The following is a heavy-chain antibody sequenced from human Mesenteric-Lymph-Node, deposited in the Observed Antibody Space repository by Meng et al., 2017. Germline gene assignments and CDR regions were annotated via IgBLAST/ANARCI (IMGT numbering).Heavy chain of an antibody. CDR2: IYHSGST. V-gene: IGHV4-38-2*02. Sequence: SETLSLTCAVSGYSISSGYYWGWIRQPPGKGLEWIGSIYHSGSTYYNPSLKSRVTISVDTSKNQFSLKLSSVTAADTAVYYCARDLVVPAALDAFDIWGQGTMVTVSS. CDR3: ARDLVVPAALDAFDI. D-gene: IGHD2-2*01. J-gene: IGHJ3*02. CDR1: GYSISSGYY.